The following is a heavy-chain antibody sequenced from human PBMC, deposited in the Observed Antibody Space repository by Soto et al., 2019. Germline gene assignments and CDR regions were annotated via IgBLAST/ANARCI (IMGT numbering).Heavy chain of an antibody. CDR3: AKANSPRSTSRRYDSRSSAWV. J-gene: IGHJ4*02. Sequence: EVQLLESGGGLVQPGGSLRLSCAASGFTFSSYAMSWVRQAPGKGLEWVSAISGSGGSTYYADSVKGRFTISRDNSKNTLYLKMNSLRAEDTAVYYCAKANSPRSTSRRYDSRSSAWVWGQGTLVTVSS. V-gene: IGHV3-23*01. CDR1: GFTFSSYA. CDR2: ISGSGGST. D-gene: IGHD2-2*01.